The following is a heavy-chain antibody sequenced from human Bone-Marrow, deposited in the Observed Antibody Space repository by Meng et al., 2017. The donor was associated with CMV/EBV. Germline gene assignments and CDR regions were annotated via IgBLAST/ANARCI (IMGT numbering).Heavy chain of an antibody. Sequence: GSLRLSCTVSGGSISSSSYYWGWIRQPPGKGLEWIGSIYYSGSTYYNPSLKSRVTISVETSKNQFSLKLSSVTAADTAVYYCARDLLSLWVVTTYFRGRFDPWGQGTLVTVSS. CDR3: ARDLLSLWVVTTYFRGRFDP. V-gene: IGHV4-39*07. D-gene: IGHD5-12*01. CDR2: IYYSGST. CDR1: GGSISSSSYY. J-gene: IGHJ5*02.